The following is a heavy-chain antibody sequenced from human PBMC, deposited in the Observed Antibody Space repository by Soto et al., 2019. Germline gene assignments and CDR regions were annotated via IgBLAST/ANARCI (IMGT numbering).Heavy chain of an antibody. CDR1: GYHLTSYG. D-gene: IGHD3-9*01. CDR2: ISAYNGDT. J-gene: IGHJ6*02. CDR3: ATTTGYSYYYYGMGV. Sequence: QVQLVQSGAEVKKPGASVKVSCKASGYHLTSYGISWVRQAPGQGLEWMGWISAYNGDTNYAQKFQGRGTLTTDTSTSTAYMALRSLRSDDTAVYYCATTTGYSYYYYGMGVWGQGTTVTVSS. V-gene: IGHV1-18*01.